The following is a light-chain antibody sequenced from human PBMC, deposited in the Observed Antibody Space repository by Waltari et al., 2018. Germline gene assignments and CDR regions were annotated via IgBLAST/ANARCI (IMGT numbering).Light chain of an antibody. CDR1: SSDVGVYNY. V-gene: IGLV2-14*01. CDR2: EVS. CDR3: SSYRSSSTYV. J-gene: IGLJ1*01. Sequence: QSALTQPASVSGSPGQSITISCTGTSSDVGVYNYVSWYQQHPGKAPKLMIYEVSNRPSGVSNRFSGSKSGNTASLTISGLQAEDEADYYCSSYRSSSTYVFGTGTKVTVL.